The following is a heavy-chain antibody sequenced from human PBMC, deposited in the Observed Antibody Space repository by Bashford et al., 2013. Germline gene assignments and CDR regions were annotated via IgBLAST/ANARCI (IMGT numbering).Heavy chain of an antibody. CDR3: ARGPRTGYNNYYYHMDV. V-gene: IGHV4-34*01. CDR1: GGSFSNYF. J-gene: IGHJ6*03. CDR2: INRRGTT. D-gene: IGHD3/OR15-3a*01. Sequence: SETLSLTCVVDGGSFSNYFWSWIRQSPEKGLEWIGEINRRGTTTYNPSLKSRVTISVDASKNQFSLNLRSVTAADTAVYYCARGPRTGYNNYYYHMDVWGKGTTVTVSS.